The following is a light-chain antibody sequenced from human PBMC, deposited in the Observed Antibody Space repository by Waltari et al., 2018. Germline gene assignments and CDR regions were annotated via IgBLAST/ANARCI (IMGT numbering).Light chain of an antibody. V-gene: IGLV1-44*01. CDR3: ATWDDRLNGWV. J-gene: IGLJ3*02. CDR1: TSNIEVNT. CDR2: TNG. Sequence: QSVLTQPPSASGTPGQRVTISCSGSTSNIEVNTVNCYQHPPGSAPKLLIYTNGQRPSGVPGRFSGAQSGTSASLAISGLQSDDEGHYYCATWDDRLNGWVFGGGTKLTVL.